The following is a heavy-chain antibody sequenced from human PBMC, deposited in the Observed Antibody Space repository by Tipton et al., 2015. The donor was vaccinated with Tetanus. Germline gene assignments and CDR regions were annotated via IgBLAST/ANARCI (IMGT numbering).Heavy chain of an antibody. J-gene: IGHJ6*02. Sequence: TLSLTCTVSGGSISSGTFYWDWIRQPPGKGLEWIGEINYSGTTNYNPSLKSRVTMSVDTSKNQFSLKLTSVTAADTAVYFCARKLADYNGGGMDVWGPGTTVTVSS. D-gene: IGHD5-12*01. V-gene: IGHV4-39*07. CDR1: GGSISSGTFY. CDR2: INYSGTT. CDR3: ARKLADYNGGGMDV.